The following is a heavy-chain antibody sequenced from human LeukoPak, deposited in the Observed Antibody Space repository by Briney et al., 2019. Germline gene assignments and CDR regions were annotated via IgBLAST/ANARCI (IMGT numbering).Heavy chain of an antibody. V-gene: IGHV3-7*03. CDR1: GFTFSYYW. CDR2: INPEGSET. Sequence: GGSLRLSCETSGFTFSYYWMSWVRRAPGRGLEWMANINPEGSETFYVDSVKGRFTISRDNAKNSLYLQMNSLRAEDTALYYCAKSNWFDPWGQGTLVTVSS. CDR3: AKSNWFDP. J-gene: IGHJ5*02.